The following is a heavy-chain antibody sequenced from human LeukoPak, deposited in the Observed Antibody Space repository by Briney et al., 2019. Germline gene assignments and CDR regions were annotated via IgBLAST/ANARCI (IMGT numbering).Heavy chain of an antibody. Sequence: GASVQVSCKASGYTFTSYAMNWVRQAPGQGLEWMGWINTNTGNPTYAQGFTGRFVFSLDTSVSTAYLQISSLKAEDTAVYYCARNKDYSGRLRLGELSSLGYWGQGTLVTVSS. J-gene: IGHJ4*02. D-gene: IGHD3-16*02. CDR3: ARNKDYSGRLRLGELSSLGY. CDR2: INTNTGNP. V-gene: IGHV7-4-1*02. CDR1: GYTFTSYA.